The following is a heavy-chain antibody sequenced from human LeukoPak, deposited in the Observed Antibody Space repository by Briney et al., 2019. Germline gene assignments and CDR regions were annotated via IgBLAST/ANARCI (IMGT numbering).Heavy chain of an antibody. D-gene: IGHD3-10*01. V-gene: IGHV4-61*01. CDR1: GGSISSIFNY. CDR2: IHYSGRT. J-gene: IGHJ6*03. CDR3: ARRSEGVIKSYYYYYMDV. Sequence: SETLSLTCTVSGGSISSIFNYWSWIRQPPGRGLEWIGYIHYSGRTNYNPSLESRVTISVDTSKNQFSLKVTSVTAADTAVYYCARRSEGVIKSYYYYYMDVWGKGTTVTVSS.